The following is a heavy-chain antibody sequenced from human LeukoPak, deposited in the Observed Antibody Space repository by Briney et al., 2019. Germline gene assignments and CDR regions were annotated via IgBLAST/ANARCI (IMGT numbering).Heavy chain of an antibody. J-gene: IGHJ4*02. V-gene: IGHV3-48*03. CDR1: GFTFSSYE. D-gene: IGHD3-10*01. CDR3: ASNYGSGTYYSGFDY. Sequence: GGSLRLSCAASGFTFSSYEMNWVRQAPGKGLEWVSYISSSGSTIYYADSVKGRFTISRDNAKNTVSLQMNSLRAEDTALYYCASNYGSGTYYSGFDYWGQGTLVTVSP. CDR2: ISSSGSTI.